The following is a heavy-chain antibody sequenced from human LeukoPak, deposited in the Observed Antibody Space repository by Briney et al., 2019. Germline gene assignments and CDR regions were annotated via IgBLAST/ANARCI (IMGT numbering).Heavy chain of an antibody. J-gene: IGHJ4*02. Sequence: PSETLSLTCAVYGGSFSGYYWSWIRQPPGKGLEWIGEINHSGSTNYNPSLKSRVTISVDTSKNQFSLKLSSVTAADTAVYYCARGRGGSFDYRGQGTLVTVSS. V-gene: IGHV4-34*01. CDR2: INHSGST. CDR1: GGSFSGYY. D-gene: IGHD1-26*01. CDR3: ARGRGGSFDY.